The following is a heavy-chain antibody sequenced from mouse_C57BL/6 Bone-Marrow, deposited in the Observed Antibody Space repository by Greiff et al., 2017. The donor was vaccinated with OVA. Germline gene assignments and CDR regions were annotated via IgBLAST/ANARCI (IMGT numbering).Heavy chain of an antibody. CDR3: ARAYGFPFAY. D-gene: IGHD2-2*01. Sequence: EVHLVESGGGSVKPGGSLKLSCAASGFTFSDYGMHWVRQAPEKGLEWVAYISSGSSTIYYADTVKGRFTISRDNAKNTLFLQMTSLRSEDTAMYYCARAYGFPFAYWGQGTLVTVSA. CDR1: GFTFSDYG. V-gene: IGHV5-17*01. J-gene: IGHJ3*01. CDR2: ISSGSSTI.